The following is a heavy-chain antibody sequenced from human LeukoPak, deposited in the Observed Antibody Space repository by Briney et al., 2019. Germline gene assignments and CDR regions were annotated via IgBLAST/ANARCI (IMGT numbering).Heavy chain of an antibody. D-gene: IGHD6-13*01. CDR2: INTNTGNP. CDR3: ARDHGIAAAGRPFDY. V-gene: IGHV7-4-1*02. CDR1: GYTFTSYG. Sequence: GASVTVSCKASGYTFTSYGISWVRQAPGQGLEWMGWINTNTGNPTYAQGFTGRFVFSLDTSVSTAYLQISSLKAEDTAVYYCARDHGIAAAGRPFDYWGQGTLVTVSS. J-gene: IGHJ4*02.